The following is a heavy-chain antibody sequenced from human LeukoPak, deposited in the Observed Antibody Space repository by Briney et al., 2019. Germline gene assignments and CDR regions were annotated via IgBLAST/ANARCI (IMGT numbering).Heavy chain of an antibody. CDR3: ARRQGCSSTSCPPDS. CDR1: GYSFTTYW. CDR2: IYPGDSDT. Sequence: GESLKIACRGSGYSFTTYWIGWVRQMPGKGLEWMGIIYPGDSDTRYSPSFQGQVTMSADKSVNTAYLQWSSLKASDTAMYYCARRQGCSSTSCPPDSWGQGTLVTVSS. V-gene: IGHV5-51*01. D-gene: IGHD2-2*01. J-gene: IGHJ4*02.